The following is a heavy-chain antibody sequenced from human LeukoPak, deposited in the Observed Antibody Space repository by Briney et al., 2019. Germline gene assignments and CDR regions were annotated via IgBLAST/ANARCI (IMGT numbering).Heavy chain of an antibody. CDR3: AKQYTYGTTDY. D-gene: IGHD5-18*01. V-gene: IGHV4-39*01. J-gene: IGHJ4*02. CDR2: IYYSGST. Sequence: SETLSLTCTVSGGSISSYYWGWIRQPPGEGLEWIGNIYYSGSTHYNPSLKSRLTISVDTSKNQFSLNLSSVTAADTAVYYCAKQYTYGTTDYWGQGTLVTVSS. CDR1: GGSISSYY.